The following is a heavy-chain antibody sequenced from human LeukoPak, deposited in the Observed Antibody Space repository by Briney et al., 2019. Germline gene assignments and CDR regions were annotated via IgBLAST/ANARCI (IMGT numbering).Heavy chain of an antibody. CDR1: GITFSSYS. CDR2: ISDSGDST. J-gene: IGHJ4*02. D-gene: IGHD3-10*01. CDR3: TKWSGFGND. Sequence: PGGSLRLSCAASGITFSSYSMTWVRQTPGKGLEWVSGISDSGDSTYYADSVKGRFTISRDNSRNTLYLEMNSLRAEDTAVYYCTKWSGFGNDWGQGTLVTVSS. V-gene: IGHV3-23*01.